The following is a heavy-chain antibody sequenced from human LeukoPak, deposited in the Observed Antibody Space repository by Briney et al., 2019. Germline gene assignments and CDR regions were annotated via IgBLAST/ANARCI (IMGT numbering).Heavy chain of an antibody. CDR2: INNRGGST. D-gene: IGHD6-19*01. J-gene: IGHJ4*02. CDR3: AKDRAVAAVTHFDY. V-gene: IGHV3-23*01. Sequence: PGGSLRLSCAASGFTFSSYAMTWVRQAPGKGLEWVSTINNRGGSTYYADSVKGRFTISRDNSKNTLYLQMNSLRAEDTAVYYCAKDRAVAAVTHFDYWGQGTLVTVSS. CDR1: GFTFSSYA.